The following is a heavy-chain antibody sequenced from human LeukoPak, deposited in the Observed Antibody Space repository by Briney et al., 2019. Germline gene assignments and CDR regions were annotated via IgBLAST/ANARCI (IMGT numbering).Heavy chain of an antibody. CDR2: INPNSGGT. V-gene: IGHV1-2*02. D-gene: IGHD1-26*01. CDR1: GYTFTGYY. Sequence: ASVKVSCKASGYTFTGYYMHWVRQAPGQGLERMGWINPNSGGTNYAQKFQGRVTMTRDTSISTSYMELSRLTSDDTAVYYCASTKTWELPIDYWGQGTLVTVSS. J-gene: IGHJ4*02. CDR3: ASTKTWELPIDY.